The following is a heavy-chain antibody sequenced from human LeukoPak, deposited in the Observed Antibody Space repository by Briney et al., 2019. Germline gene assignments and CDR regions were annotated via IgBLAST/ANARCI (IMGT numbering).Heavy chain of an antibody. D-gene: IGHD3-9*01. CDR1: GGSFSGYY. Sequence: PSETLSLTCAVYGGSFSGYYWSWIRQPPGKGLEWIGEINHSGSTNYNPSLKSRVTISVDTSKNQFSLKLSSVTAADTAVYYCARGEWRYSDWPYPAPNWFDPWGQGTLVTVSS. CDR3: ARGEWRYSDWPYPAPNWFDP. J-gene: IGHJ5*02. V-gene: IGHV4-34*01. CDR2: INHSGST.